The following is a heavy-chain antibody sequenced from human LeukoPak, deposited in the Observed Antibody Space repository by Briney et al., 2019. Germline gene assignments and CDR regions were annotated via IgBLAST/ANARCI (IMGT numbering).Heavy chain of an antibody. V-gene: IGHV3-30*18. Sequence: GRSLRLSCAASGFTFSSYGMHWVRQAPGKGLEWVAVISYDGSNKYYADSVKGRFTISRDNSKNTLYLQMNSLRAEDTAVYYCAKDLRGYYYGMDVWGQGTTVTVSS. J-gene: IGHJ6*02. CDR2: ISYDGSNK. CDR3: AKDLRGYYYGMDV. CDR1: GFTFSSYG.